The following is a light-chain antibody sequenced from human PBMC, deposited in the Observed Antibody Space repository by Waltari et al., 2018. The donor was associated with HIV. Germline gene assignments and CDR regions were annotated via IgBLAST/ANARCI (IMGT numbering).Light chain of an antibody. CDR2: KVS. V-gene: IGKV2-30*02. Sequence: DVLLTQSPLSLSVSLGQSASLSCESTRSLVHFDGNTCLSWFHQRPGQSPRRLIYKVSDRESGAPARFSGSGSDTKFTLRINRVEAGDVGLYYCMQGAHWPYTFGQGTKLEI. J-gene: IGKJ2*01. CDR3: MQGAHWPYT. CDR1: RSLVHFDGNTC.